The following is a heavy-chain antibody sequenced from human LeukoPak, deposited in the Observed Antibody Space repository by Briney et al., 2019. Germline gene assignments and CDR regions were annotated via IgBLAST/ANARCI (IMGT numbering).Heavy chain of an antibody. D-gene: IGHD3-22*01. Sequence: PGGSLRLSCAASGFTFSSYWMSWVRQAPGKGLEWVANIKQDGSEKYYVESVKGRFTISRDNAKNSLYLQMNSLRAEDTAVYYCARDRRFVNWDSSGEKAFDIWGQGTMVTVSS. CDR3: ARDRRFVNWDSSGEKAFDI. V-gene: IGHV3-7*01. CDR1: GFTFSSYW. J-gene: IGHJ3*02. CDR2: IKQDGSEK.